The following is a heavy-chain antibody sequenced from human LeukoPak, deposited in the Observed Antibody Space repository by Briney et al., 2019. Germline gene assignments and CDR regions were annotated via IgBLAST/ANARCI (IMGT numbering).Heavy chain of an antibody. CDR1: GYTFTSYD. CDR2: MSPNSGDT. V-gene: IGHV1-8*01. CDR3: ARGPPNWGYDY. Sequence: GASVNVSFTASGYTFTSYDFNWVRQAPGQRPEWMGWMSPNSGDTGYAQKFQDRVTMTRNTSISTAYMELSSLRSDDTAVYYCARGPPNWGYDYWGPGTLVTVSS. D-gene: IGHD7-27*01. J-gene: IGHJ4*02.